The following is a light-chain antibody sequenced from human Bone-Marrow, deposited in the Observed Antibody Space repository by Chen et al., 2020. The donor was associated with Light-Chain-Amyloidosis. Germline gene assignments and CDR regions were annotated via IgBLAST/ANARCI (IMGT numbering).Light chain of an antibody. CDR1: SSDVGGDNH. CDR3: SSYTITNTLV. Sequence: QSALTQPASVSGSPGQSITIPCTGTSSDVGGDNHVSWYQQHPDKAPKLMIYEVTNRPSWVHDRFAGSTANNAASLTISGLQTDDEADYFCSSYTITNTLVFGSGTRVTVL. V-gene: IGLV2-14*01. CDR2: EVT. J-gene: IGLJ1*01.